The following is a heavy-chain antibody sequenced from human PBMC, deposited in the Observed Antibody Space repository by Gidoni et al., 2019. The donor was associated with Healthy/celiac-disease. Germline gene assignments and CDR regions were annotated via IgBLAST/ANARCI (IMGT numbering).Heavy chain of an antibody. CDR2: IRSKANSYAT. CDR3: TRHVRYGGSEP. CDR1: GFTFSGSA. V-gene: IGHV3-73*02. J-gene: IGHJ5*02. Sequence: EVQLVESGGGLVQPGGSLHLSCAASGFTFSGSAMHWVRQASGKGLEWVGRIRSKANSYATAYAASVKGRFTISRDDSKNTAYLQMNSLKTEDTAVYYCTRHVRYGGSEPWGQGTLVTVSS. D-gene: IGHD4-17*01.